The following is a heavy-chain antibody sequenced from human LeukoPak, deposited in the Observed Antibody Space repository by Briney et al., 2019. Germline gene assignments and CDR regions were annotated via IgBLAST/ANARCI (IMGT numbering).Heavy chain of an antibody. D-gene: IGHD3-10*01. CDR3: ARLYGSGSRRFDY. CDR1: GVSISSSNSY. J-gene: IGHJ4*02. CDR2: IYYSGST. V-gene: IGHV4-39*01. Sequence: SETLSLTCTVSGVSISSSNSYWGWIRQPPGKGLEWIGSIYYSGSTYYNLSLKSRVTISVDTSKNQFSLKLSSVTAADTAVYYCARLYGSGSRRFDYWGQGTLVTVSS.